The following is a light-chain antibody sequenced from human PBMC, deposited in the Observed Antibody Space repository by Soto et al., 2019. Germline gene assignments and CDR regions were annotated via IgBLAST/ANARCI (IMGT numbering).Light chain of an antibody. CDR3: QQTYKTPLT. CDR2: LAS. Sequence: DIQMYQSASSLSATVGDRVTITCRASQSISNYLNWYQQRPGKAPKLLIYLASSLSSGVPSKFSGSGSGTDFTLTISVLQPEDSATYYCQQTYKTPLTFGQGTKVDIK. J-gene: IGKJ1*01. V-gene: IGKV1-39*01. CDR1: QSISNY.